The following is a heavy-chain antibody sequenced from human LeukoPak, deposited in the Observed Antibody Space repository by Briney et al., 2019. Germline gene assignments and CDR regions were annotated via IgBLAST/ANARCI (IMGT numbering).Heavy chain of an antibody. CDR1: GFTFSRYE. Sequence: GGSLRLSCAASGFTFSRYEMIWVRQAPGQGLEWLAYISSSGDRTLYCSASMKGRFTVSRDNAKNSLYLQMNTLTIEDTAVYYCARVSDGGAYRFDYWGQGSLVTVSS. CDR3: ARVSDGGAYRFDY. CDR2: ISSSGDRTL. J-gene: IGHJ4*02. V-gene: IGHV3-48*03. D-gene: IGHD2-21*01.